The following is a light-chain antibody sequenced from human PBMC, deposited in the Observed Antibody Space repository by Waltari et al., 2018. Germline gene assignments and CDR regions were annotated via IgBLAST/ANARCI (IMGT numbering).Light chain of an antibody. Sequence: IQLTQSPSSLSASVGDRVTITCRASQGISSFLAWYQQNPGKAPKLLIYAASTLQSGVPSRFSGSGSGTDFTLTISSLQPEDFATYYCQQLNSAITFGQGTRLEIK. J-gene: IGKJ5*01. CDR2: AAS. CDR1: QGISSF. CDR3: QQLNSAIT. V-gene: IGKV1-9*01.